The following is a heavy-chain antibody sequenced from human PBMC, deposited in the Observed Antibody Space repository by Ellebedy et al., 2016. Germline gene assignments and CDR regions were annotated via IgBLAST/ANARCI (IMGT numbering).Heavy chain of an antibody. D-gene: IGHD2-8*01. CDR1: GFTFSDYY. CDR3: ARLFREWCMLYRHYYYYMDV. CDR2: ISSSGSTI. Sequence: GGSLRLSXAASGFTFSDYYMSWIRQAPGKGLEWVSYISSSGSTIYYADSVKGRFTISRDNAKNSLYLQMNSLRAEDTAVYYCARLFREWCMLYRHYYYYMDVWGKGTTVTVSS. V-gene: IGHV3-11*01. J-gene: IGHJ6*03.